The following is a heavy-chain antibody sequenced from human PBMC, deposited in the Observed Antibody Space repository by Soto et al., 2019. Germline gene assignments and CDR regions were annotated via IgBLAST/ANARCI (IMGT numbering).Heavy chain of an antibody. CDR3: ATIEIYCGGGSCYSTS. J-gene: IGHJ5*02. CDR1: VFIFGDYE. Sequence: SLRLSCSGFVFIFGDYEMNWLRQAPGKGLEWVSYISSRGSTKYYADSVKGRFTISRDNAKNSLYLQMNSLRDEDTAVYYCATIEIYCGGGSCYSTSWGQGTPVTVSS. V-gene: IGHV3-48*03. D-gene: IGHD2-15*01. CDR2: ISSRGSTK.